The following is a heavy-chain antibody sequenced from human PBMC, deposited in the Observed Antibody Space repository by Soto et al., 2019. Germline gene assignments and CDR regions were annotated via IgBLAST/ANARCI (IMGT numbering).Heavy chain of an antibody. CDR2: IYYSGST. J-gene: IGHJ5*02. Sequence: SETLSLTCTVSGGSISSYYWSWIRQPPGKGLEWIGYIYYSGSTNYNPSLKSRVTISVDTSKNQFSLKLSSVTAADTAVYYCAREHYGNSAWFDPWGQGTLVTVSS. D-gene: IGHD3-10*01. CDR1: GGSISSYY. V-gene: IGHV4-59*01. CDR3: AREHYGNSAWFDP.